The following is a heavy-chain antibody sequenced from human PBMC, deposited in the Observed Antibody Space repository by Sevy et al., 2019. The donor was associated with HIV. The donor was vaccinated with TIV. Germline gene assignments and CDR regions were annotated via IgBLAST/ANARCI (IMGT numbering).Heavy chain of an antibody. Sequence: GGSLRLSCEASGFTFNNFPIHWVRQAPGKGLEWVAVVSFDGGNKYYSDSVRGRFTVSRANSKNTVYLQLNSLRAEDTAVYSCVRERARSITFDIWGQGTLVTVSS. J-gene: IGHJ3*02. V-gene: IGHV3-30-3*01. D-gene: IGHD3-16*01. CDR3: VRERARSITFDI. CDR1: GFTFNNFP. CDR2: VSFDGGNK.